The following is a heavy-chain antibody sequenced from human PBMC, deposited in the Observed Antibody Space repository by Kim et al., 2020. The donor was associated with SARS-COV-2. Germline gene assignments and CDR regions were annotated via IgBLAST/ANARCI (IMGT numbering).Heavy chain of an antibody. V-gene: IGHV4-39*01. CDR2: IYYGGIT. CDR1: GDSISSSSHY. Sequence: SETLSLTCTVSGDSISSSSHYWVWVRQPPGKGLDWIGSIYYGGITYFNPSLKSRVSISVDTSQNQFSLMLTSVTASDTAVYSCAVRGYFVVPVWGKGTT. J-gene: IGHJ6*03. D-gene: IGHD2-21*01. CDR3: AVRGYFVVPV.